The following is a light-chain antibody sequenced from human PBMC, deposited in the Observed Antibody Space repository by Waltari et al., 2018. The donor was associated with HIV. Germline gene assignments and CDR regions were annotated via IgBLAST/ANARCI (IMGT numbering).Light chain of an antibody. V-gene: IGLV2-14*03. Sequence: QSALTQPASVSGSPGQSITISCTGTSSDVGAYDYVSWYQQHPGKAPKHMIYDVNSRPSGVSHRFSGSKSATTASLTISGLQAEDEADYYCSSYTTSSTYVFGTGTKVTVL. J-gene: IGLJ1*01. CDR1: SSDVGAYDY. CDR2: DVN. CDR3: SSYTTSSTYV.